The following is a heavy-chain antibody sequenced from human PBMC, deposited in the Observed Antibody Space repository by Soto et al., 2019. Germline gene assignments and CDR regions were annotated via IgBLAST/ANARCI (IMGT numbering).Heavy chain of an antibody. CDR1: GYSFTGYY. J-gene: IGHJ4*02. Sequence: ASVKVSCKASGYSFTGYYMHWVRQAPGQGLEWMGWINPNSGDINYTQKFQGWVTMTRDTSISTAYMELSRLRSDDTAVYYCATSRISIAVAGETEYYFDYWGQGTLVTVSS. V-gene: IGHV1-2*04. CDR3: ATSRISIAVAGETEYYFDY. CDR2: INPNSGDI. D-gene: IGHD6-19*01.